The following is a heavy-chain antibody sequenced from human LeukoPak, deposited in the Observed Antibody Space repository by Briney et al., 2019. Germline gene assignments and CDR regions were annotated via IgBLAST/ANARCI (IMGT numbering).Heavy chain of an antibody. CDR1: GVSISSYY. J-gene: IGHJ3*01. CDR3: ARDSSSHAFDF. Sequence: PSETLSLTCTVSGVSISSYYWSWIRQPPGKGLEWIGYIHYSGSTYYKPSLKSRVTISVDTSKNQFSLKLSSVTAADTAAYYCARDSSSHAFDFWGPGTMVTVSS. D-gene: IGHD6-13*01. CDR2: IHYSGST. V-gene: IGHV4-59*01.